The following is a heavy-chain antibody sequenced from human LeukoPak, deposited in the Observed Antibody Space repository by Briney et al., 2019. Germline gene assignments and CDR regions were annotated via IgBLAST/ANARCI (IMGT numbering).Heavy chain of an antibody. V-gene: IGHV4-61*02. CDR2: IYTSGST. J-gene: IGHJ3*02. Sequence: PSQTLSLTCTVSGGSISSGSYYWSWIRQPAGKGLEWIGRIYTSGSTKYSPSLKSRVTISVDTSKNQFSLKLSSVTAADTAVYYCARHRYDFWSGSIVGDAFDIWGQGTMVTVSS. D-gene: IGHD3-3*01. CDR1: GGSISSGSYY. CDR3: ARHRYDFWSGSIVGDAFDI.